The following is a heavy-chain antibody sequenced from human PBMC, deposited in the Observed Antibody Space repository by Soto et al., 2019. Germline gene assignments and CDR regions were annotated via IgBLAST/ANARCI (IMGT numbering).Heavy chain of an antibody. CDR1: GFTFSSYS. J-gene: IGHJ4*02. V-gene: IGHV3-21*01. CDR2: ISSSSSYI. Sequence: GGSLRLSCAASGFTFSSYSMNWVRQAPGKGLEWVSSISSSSSYIYYADSVKGRFTISRDNAKNSLYLQMNSLRAEDTAVYYCASSYYGDYAFGYWGQGTLVTVSS. D-gene: IGHD4-17*01. CDR3: ASSYYGDYAFGY.